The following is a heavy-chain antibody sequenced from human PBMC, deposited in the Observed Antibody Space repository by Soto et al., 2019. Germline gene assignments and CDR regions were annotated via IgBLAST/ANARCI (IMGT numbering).Heavy chain of an antibody. CDR1: GYTFTSYA. Sequence: GASVKVSCKASGYTFTSYAMHWVRQAPGQRLGWMGWINAGNGNTKYSQKFQGRVTITRDTSASTAYMELSSLRSEDTAVYYCAREGYSCYDYHWFDPWGQGTLVTVSS. J-gene: IGHJ5*02. CDR2: INAGNGNT. D-gene: IGHD5-12*01. CDR3: AREGYSCYDYHWFDP. V-gene: IGHV1-3*01.